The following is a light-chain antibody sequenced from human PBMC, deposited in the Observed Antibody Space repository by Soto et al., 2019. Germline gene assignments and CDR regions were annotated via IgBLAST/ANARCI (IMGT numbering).Light chain of an antibody. CDR1: QSVSSAY. V-gene: IGKV3-20*01. Sequence: EIVLTQSPGTLSLSPGERATLSCRASQSVSSAYLAWYQQKPGQAPRLLIYDVSSRATGIPDRFSGSGSGTDFTLTVSRLEPEDFXVXXCXXYGSSPETFGQGTKVEIK. CDR3: XXYGSSPET. J-gene: IGKJ1*01. CDR2: DVS.